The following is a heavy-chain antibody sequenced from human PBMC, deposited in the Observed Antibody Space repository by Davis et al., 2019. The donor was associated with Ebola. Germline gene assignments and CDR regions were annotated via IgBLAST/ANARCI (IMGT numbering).Heavy chain of an antibody. J-gene: IGHJ2*01. Sequence: GESLKISCAASGFTFSSYSMNWVRQAPGKGLEWVSSISSSSSYIYYADSVKGRFTISRDNAKNSLYLQMNSLRDEDAAVYYCARDLPGGDWYFDLWGRGTLVTVSS. V-gene: IGHV3-21*01. CDR1: GFTFSSYS. D-gene: IGHD1-14*01. CDR2: ISSSSSYI. CDR3: ARDLPGGDWYFDL.